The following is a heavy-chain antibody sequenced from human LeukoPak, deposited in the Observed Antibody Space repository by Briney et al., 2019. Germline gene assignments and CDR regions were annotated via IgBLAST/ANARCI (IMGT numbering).Heavy chain of an antibody. CDR2: INHSGST. CDR1: GGSFSGYY. CDR3: ARQTSDDILTGYYHDAFDI. V-gene: IGHV4-34*01. J-gene: IGHJ3*02. D-gene: IGHD3-9*01. Sequence: SETLSLTCAVYGGSFSGYYWSWIRQPPGKGLEWIGEINHSGSTNYNPSLKSRVTISVDTSKNQFSLKLSSVTAADTAVYYCARQTSDDILTGYYHDAFDIWGQGTMVTVSS.